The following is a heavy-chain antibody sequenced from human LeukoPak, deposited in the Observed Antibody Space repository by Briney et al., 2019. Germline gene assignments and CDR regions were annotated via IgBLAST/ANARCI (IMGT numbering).Heavy chain of an antibody. Sequence: PSETLSLTCTVSGGSISSYYWSWIRQPPGKGLEWIGEINHSGSTNYNPSLKSRVTISVDTPKNQFSLKLNSVTAADTAVYYCARGKEVITMLRGLKPGYYFDYWGQGTLVTVSS. CDR1: GGSISSYY. V-gene: IGHV4-34*01. CDR2: INHSGST. J-gene: IGHJ4*02. D-gene: IGHD3-10*01. CDR3: ARGKEVITMLRGLKPGYYFDY.